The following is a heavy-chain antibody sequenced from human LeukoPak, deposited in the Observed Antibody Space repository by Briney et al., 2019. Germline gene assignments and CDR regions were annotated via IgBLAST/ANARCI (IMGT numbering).Heavy chain of an antibody. Sequence: SETLSLTCAVYGGSFSGHYWSWIRQPPGKGLEWIGEINHSGSTNYNPSLKSRVTISVDTSKNQFSLKLSSVTAADTAVYYCARSRGWSPIDYWGQGTLVTVSS. J-gene: IGHJ4*02. CDR1: GGSFSGHY. CDR2: INHSGST. CDR3: ARSRGWSPIDY. D-gene: IGHD6-19*01. V-gene: IGHV4-34*01.